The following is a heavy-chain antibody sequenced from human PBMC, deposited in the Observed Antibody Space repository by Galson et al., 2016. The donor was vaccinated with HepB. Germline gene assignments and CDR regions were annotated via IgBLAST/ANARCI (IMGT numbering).Heavy chain of an antibody. CDR1: GFNFDDSA. CDR2: ISWNSGNI. V-gene: IGHV3-9*01. Sequence: SLRLSCAASGFNFDDSAMHWVRQAPRKGLEWVSSISWNSGNIDYADSVKGRFTLSRDNAKDSLYLQMNSLRPEDTALYYCVKGPGMAVAKYYFDYWGQGTLVTVSS. CDR3: VKGPGMAVAKYYFDY. J-gene: IGHJ4*02. D-gene: IGHD6-19*01.